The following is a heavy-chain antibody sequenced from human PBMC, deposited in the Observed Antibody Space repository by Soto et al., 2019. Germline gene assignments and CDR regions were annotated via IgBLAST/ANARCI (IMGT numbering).Heavy chain of an antibody. CDR3: ARGAGPAATYFDY. Sequence: PSETLSLTCAVSGGSISSGGYSWSWIRQPPGKGLEWIGYIYHSGSTYYNPSLKSRVTISVDRSKNQFSLKLSSVTAADTAVYYCARGAGPAATYFDYWGQGTLVTVSS. J-gene: IGHJ4*02. CDR2: IYHSGST. V-gene: IGHV4-30-2*01. CDR1: GGSISSGGYS. D-gene: IGHD2-2*01.